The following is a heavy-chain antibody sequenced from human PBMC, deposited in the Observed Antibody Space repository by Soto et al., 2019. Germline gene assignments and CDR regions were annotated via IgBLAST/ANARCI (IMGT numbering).Heavy chain of an antibody. D-gene: IGHD6-19*01. CDR3: ARVTGYSSGWYGMDV. V-gene: IGHV1-69*02. CDR1: GGTFSSYT. J-gene: IGHJ6*02. CDR2: IIPILGIA. Sequence: QVQLVQSGAEVKKPGSSVKVSCKASGGTFSSYTISCVRQAPGQGLEWMGRIIPILGIANYAQKFQGRVTITADKSTRTAYMELSSLRSEDTAVYYCARVTGYSSGWYGMDVWGQGTTVTVSS.